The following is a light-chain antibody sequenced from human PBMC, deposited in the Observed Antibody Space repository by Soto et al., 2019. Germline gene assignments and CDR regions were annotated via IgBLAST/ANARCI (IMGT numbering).Light chain of an antibody. CDR3: QQYGTTPPYT. J-gene: IGKJ2*01. CDR2: GVS. Sequence: EIVLTQSPGTLSLSPGERATLSCRASQSVSSSYLAWYQQKAGQAPNLLIYGVSSRATGIPDRFSGSGSGTDFTLTISRLEPEDFAVYYCQQYGTTPPYTFGQGNKVDIK. CDR1: QSVSSSY. V-gene: IGKV3-20*01.